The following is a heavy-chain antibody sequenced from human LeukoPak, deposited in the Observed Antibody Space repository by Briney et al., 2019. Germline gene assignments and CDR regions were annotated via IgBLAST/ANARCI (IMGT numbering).Heavy chain of an antibody. Sequence: PSQTLSLTCTVSGGSISSGSYYWSWIRQPAGKGLEWIGRIYTSGSTNYNPSLKSRVTISVDTSKNQFSLKLSSVTAADTAVYYCARTPADRGGGLFDYWGQGTLVTVSS. D-gene: IGHD2-21*01. J-gene: IGHJ4*02. CDR2: IYTSGST. V-gene: IGHV4-61*02. CDR1: GGSISSGSYY. CDR3: ARTPADRGGGLFDY.